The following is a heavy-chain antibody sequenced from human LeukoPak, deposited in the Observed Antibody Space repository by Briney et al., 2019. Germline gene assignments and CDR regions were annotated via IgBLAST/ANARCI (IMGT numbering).Heavy chain of an antibody. Sequence: PGGSLRLSCAASGFTFSSYDMHWVRQAPGKGLEWVAIISYDGSNKYYADSVKGRFPISRDNSKSTLYLQMNSLRVEDTAVYYCARARGSDRNGYEFDYWGQGTLVTVSS. V-gene: IGHV3-30*03. D-gene: IGHD3-22*01. CDR1: GFTFSSYD. CDR3: ARARGSDRNGYEFDY. J-gene: IGHJ4*02. CDR2: ISYDGSNK.